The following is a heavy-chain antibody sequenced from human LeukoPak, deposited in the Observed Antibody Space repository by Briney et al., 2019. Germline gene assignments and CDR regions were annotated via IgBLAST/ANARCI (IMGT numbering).Heavy chain of an antibody. CDR2: INPGVGST. J-gene: IGHJ4*02. CDR3: ARDTIGVPAVLDY. V-gene: IGHV1-46*01. CDR1: GYTFTTFS. Sequence: GASVKVSCKASGYTFTTFSINWVRQAPGQGLEWMGIINPGVGSTNYAQKFQGRVTITADESTSTAYMELSSLRSEDTAVYYCARDTIGVPAVLDYWGQGTLVTVSS. D-gene: IGHD2-2*01.